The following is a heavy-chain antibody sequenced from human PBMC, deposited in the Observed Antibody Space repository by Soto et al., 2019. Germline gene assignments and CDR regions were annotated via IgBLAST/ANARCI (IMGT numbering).Heavy chain of an antibody. CDR3: ARSYYDSTGFAVDP. Sequence: PSETLSLTCNVSGASVSHGYWSWIRQPPGKGLEWIGFMYFGGSFNYNPSLTSRATISVETSKNQFSMKLTFVTASDTAVYYCARSYYDSTGFAVDPWGEGTLVTVS. CDR2: MYFGGSF. V-gene: IGHV4-59*02. CDR1: GASVSHGY. J-gene: IGHJ5*02. D-gene: IGHD3-22*01.